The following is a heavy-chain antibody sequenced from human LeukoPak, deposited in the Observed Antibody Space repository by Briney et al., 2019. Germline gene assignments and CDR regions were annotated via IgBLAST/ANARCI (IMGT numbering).Heavy chain of an antibody. CDR3: ASDSSGYYRPLDY. Sequence: RASVTVSCKASGYTFTGYYMHWVRQAPGQGLEWMGWINPNSGGTNYAQKFQGRVTMTRDTSISTAYMELSRLRSDDTAVYYCASDSSGYYRPLDYWGQGTLVTVSS. CDR1: GYTFTGYY. D-gene: IGHD3-22*01. CDR2: INPNSGGT. J-gene: IGHJ4*02. V-gene: IGHV1-2*02.